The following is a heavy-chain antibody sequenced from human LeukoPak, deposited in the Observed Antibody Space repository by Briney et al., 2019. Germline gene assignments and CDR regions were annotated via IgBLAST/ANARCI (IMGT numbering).Heavy chain of an antibody. J-gene: IGHJ4*02. CDR2: INPNSGGT. Sequence: ASVKVSFKASVYTFTGYYMHWVRQAPGQGLEWMGWINPNSGGTNYAQKFQGRVTMTRDTSISTAYMELSRLRSDDTAVYYCAKAPFCSGGSCYKTFDYWGQGTLVTVSS. CDR3: AKAPFCSGGSCYKTFDY. D-gene: IGHD2-15*01. V-gene: IGHV1-2*02. CDR1: VYTFTGYY.